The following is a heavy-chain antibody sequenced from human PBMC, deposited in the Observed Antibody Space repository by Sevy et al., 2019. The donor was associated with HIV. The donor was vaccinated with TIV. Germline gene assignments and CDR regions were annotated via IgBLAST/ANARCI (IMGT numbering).Heavy chain of an antibody. Sequence: GESLKISCKGSGYSFTSYWIGWVRQMPGKGLEWMGIIYPGDSVTRYSPSFQGQVTISADKSISTAYLQWGSLKASDTVMYYCARHGRITMVRGTLGYYYYYMDVWGKGTTVTVSS. CDR3: ARHGRITMVRGTLGYYYYYMDV. CDR1: GYSFTSYW. D-gene: IGHD3-10*01. V-gene: IGHV5-51*01. CDR2: IYPGDSVT. J-gene: IGHJ6*03.